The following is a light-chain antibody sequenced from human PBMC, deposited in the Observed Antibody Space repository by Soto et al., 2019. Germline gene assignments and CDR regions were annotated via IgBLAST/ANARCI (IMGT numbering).Light chain of an antibody. V-gene: IGKV1-5*03. CDR2: KAS. Sequence: DIQMTQSPSTLSASVGDRVTITCRASQSISSWLAWYQQKPGKAPKLLIYKASSLESGVPSRFNDSGSGTAFPLTISSLQPDDFATYYCQQYSSYSTFGQGTKVEIK. CDR1: QSISSW. CDR3: QQYSSYST. J-gene: IGKJ1*01.